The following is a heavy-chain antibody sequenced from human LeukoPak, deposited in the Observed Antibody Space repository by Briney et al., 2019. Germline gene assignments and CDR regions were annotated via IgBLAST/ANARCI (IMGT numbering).Heavy chain of an antibody. Sequence: SETLSLTCTVSGGSISSYYWSWIRQPPGKGLEWIGYNYYSGSTNYNPSLKSRVTISVDTSKNQFSLKLSSVTAADTAVYYCARGVKQWLVRGAFDIWGQGTMVTVSS. CDR1: GGSISSYY. CDR2: NYYSGST. V-gene: IGHV4-59*01. J-gene: IGHJ3*02. D-gene: IGHD6-19*01. CDR3: ARGVKQWLVRGAFDI.